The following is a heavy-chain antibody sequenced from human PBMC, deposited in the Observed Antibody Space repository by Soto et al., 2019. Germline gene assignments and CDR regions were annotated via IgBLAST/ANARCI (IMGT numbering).Heavy chain of an antibody. Sequence: GGSLRLSCAASGFTFSSYAMHLVRQAPGKGLEWVAVISYDGSNKYYADSVKGRFTISRDNSKNTLYLQMNSLRAEDTAVYYCARDVPYGSGWLFDYWGQRTLVTVSS. CDR1: GFTFSSYA. CDR3: ARDVPYGSGWLFDY. J-gene: IGHJ4*02. D-gene: IGHD6-19*01. V-gene: IGHV3-30-3*01. CDR2: ISYDGSNK.